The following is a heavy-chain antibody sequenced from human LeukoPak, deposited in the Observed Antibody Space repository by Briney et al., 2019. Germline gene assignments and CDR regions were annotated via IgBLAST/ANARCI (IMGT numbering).Heavy chain of an antibody. D-gene: IGHD2-15*01. V-gene: IGHV4-39*07. J-gene: IGHJ6*03. CDR1: GVSIRSGRHH. Sequence: PSETLSLTCSVSGVSIRSGRHHWAWVRQPPGKGLEFIGSLDESGRPYYNAPLKSRVTISEDSSGKQFSLNLSSVTAADTAVYFCARDLGGYPFFMDVWGRGTTVIVSS. CDR2: LDESGRP. CDR3: ARDLGGYPFFMDV.